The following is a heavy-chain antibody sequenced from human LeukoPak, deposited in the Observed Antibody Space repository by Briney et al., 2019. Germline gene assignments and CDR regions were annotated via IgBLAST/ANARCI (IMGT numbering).Heavy chain of an antibody. D-gene: IGHD3-3*01. CDR1: GGTFSSYG. CDR2: ISPYNGNT. Sequence: ASVKVSCKASGGTFSSYGISWVRQAPGQGLEWMGWISPYNGNTNYAQKLQGRVTMTTDTSTNTAYMELRSLRSDDTAVYYCARDGWSLDSWRDYYNGYWGQGTLVTVSS. V-gene: IGHV1-18*01. CDR3: ARDGWSLDSWRDYYNGY. J-gene: IGHJ4*02.